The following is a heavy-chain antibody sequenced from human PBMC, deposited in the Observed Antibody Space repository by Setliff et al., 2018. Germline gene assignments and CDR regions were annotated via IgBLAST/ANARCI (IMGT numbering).Heavy chain of an antibody. CDR1: GFTFSTHA. V-gene: IGHV3-30*02. CDR2: IRSDGNTT. D-gene: IGHD2-15*01. J-gene: IGHJ4*02. CDR3: ARSDGGSSGLDY. Sequence: GGSLRLSCATSGFTFSTHAMHWARQAPGKGLDWVAMIRSDGNTTYYADSVKGRFTVSRDNSKNTLYLQMDSLRVEDTAVYYCARSDGGSSGLDYWGQGTLVTVSS.